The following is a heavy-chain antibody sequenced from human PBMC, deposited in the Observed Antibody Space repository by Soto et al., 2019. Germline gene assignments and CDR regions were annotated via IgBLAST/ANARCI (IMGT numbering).Heavy chain of an antibody. CDR3: ARGRGDCVVTTCYLPFDS. D-gene: IGHD2-2*01. V-gene: IGHV3-53*02. CDR1: GFTVSSKY. J-gene: IGHJ4*02. CDR2: IYSDGNT. Sequence: EVQLVETGGGLIQPGGSLILSCAASGFTVSSKYMSWLRQAPGKGLEWVSIIYSDGNTYYADSVKGRFTISRDNSKNTQNIQMNGLRAEDTAVYFCARGRGDCVVTTCYLPFDSWGQGTLVTVSS.